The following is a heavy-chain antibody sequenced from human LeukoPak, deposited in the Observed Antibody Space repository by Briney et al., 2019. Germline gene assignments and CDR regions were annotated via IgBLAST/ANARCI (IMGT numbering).Heavy chain of an antibody. CDR3: ARMDGGILLFSDAFDI. CDR2: INNDGSSA. Sequence: GGSLRLSCAASGFTFSSYWMHWVRQTPGKGLIYISRINNDGSSANYADSVRGRFTISRDNAKNSLYLQMNSLRAEDTAVYYCARMDGGILLFSDAFDIWGQGTMVTVSS. V-gene: IGHV3-74*01. J-gene: IGHJ3*02. CDR1: GFTFSSYW. D-gene: IGHD2-21*02.